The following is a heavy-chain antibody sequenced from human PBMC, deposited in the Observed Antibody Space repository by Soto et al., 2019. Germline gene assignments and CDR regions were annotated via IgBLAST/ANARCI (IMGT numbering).Heavy chain of an antibody. Sequence: PGGSLRLSCAASGFTFNTYGMNWVRQAPGKGLEWVAVISYDGSNKYYADSVKGRFTISRDNSKNTLYLQMNSLRAEDTAVYYCANSRRAAPSWYYYGMDVWGQGTTVTVSS. J-gene: IGHJ6*02. D-gene: IGHD6-6*01. CDR2: ISYDGSNK. CDR1: GFTFNTYG. V-gene: IGHV3-30*19. CDR3: ANSRRAAPSWYYYGMDV.